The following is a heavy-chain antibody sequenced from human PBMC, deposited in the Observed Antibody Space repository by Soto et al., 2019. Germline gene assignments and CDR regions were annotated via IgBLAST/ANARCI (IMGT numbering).Heavy chain of an antibody. CDR2: IYYSGST. J-gene: IGHJ5*02. Sequence: QVQLQESGPGLVKPSQTLSLTCTVSGGSISSGGYYWSWIRQHPGKGLEWIGYIYYSGSTYYNPSLKSRVTTSVDTSTNQFSLQLSSVAAADTAVYYYARTSYDSSGTAADPWGQGTLVTVSS. CDR3: ARTSYDSSGTAADP. V-gene: IGHV4-31*03. CDR1: GGSISSGGYY. D-gene: IGHD3-22*01.